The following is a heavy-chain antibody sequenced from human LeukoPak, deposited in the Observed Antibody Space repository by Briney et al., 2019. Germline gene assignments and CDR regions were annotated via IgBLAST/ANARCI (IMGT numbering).Heavy chain of an antibody. Sequence: GGSLRLSCAASGFTVSSNHNHMSWVRQAPGKGLEWVSVIYSGGTIFYADSVKGGFTISRDNSKNTVYLEMNSLRAEDTAVYYCARDGENHYYDYWGQGTLVTVST. D-gene: IGHD7-27*01. CDR2: IYSGGTI. CDR1: GFTVSSNH. V-gene: IGHV3-66*01. CDR3: ARDGENHYYDY. J-gene: IGHJ4*02.